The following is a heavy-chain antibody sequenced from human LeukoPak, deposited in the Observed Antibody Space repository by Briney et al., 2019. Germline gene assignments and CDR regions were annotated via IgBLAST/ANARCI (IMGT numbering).Heavy chain of an antibody. CDR1: GGSISSSTYF. CDR2: IYYSGST. CDR3: ARDLYRIVVVPHYFDY. Sequence: SETLSLTCTVSGGSISSSTYFWGWIRQPPGKGLEWIGTIYYSGSTYYNPSLKSRVTISVDSSKNQFSLKLSSVTAADTAVYYCARDLYRIVVVPHYFDYWGQGTLVTVSS. J-gene: IGHJ4*02. V-gene: IGHV4-39*07. D-gene: IGHD3-22*01.